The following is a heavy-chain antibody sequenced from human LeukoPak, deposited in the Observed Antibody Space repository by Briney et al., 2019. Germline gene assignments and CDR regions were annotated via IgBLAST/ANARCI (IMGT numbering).Heavy chain of an antibody. CDR1: GFTFTGYY. CDR2: INPNSGGT. V-gene: IGHV1-2*02. CDR3: AREMGDIVVVVAADYYYYGMDV. J-gene: IGHJ6*02. Sequence: EASVKVSSKASGFTFTGYYMHWVRPAPGQGLGGGGWINPNSGGTNYAQKFQGRVTMTRDTSISTAYMELSRLRSDDTAVYYCAREMGDIVVVVAADYYYYGMDVWGQGTTVTVSS. D-gene: IGHD2-15*01.